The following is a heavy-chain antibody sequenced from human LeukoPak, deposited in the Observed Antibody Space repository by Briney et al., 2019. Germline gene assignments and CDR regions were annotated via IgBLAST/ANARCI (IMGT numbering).Heavy chain of an antibody. V-gene: IGHV1-8*01. Sequence: GASVKVSCKASGYTFTSYDINWVRQATGQGLEWMGWMNPNSGNTGYAQKFQGRVTMTRNTSISTAYMELSSLRSEDTAVYYCARAPQRASHNWLDPWGQGTLVTVSS. D-gene: IGHD2-2*01. CDR1: GYTFTSYD. CDR3: ARAPQRASHNWLDP. CDR2: MNPNSGNT. J-gene: IGHJ5*02.